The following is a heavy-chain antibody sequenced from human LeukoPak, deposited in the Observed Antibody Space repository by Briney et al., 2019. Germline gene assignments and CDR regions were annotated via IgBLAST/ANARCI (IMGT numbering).Heavy chain of an antibody. CDR3: AKVSRYGDYGGYFDY. J-gene: IGHJ4*02. D-gene: IGHD4-17*01. CDR2: ISWNSGSI. CDR1: GFTFSSYA. Sequence: GGSLRLSCAASGFTFSSYAMHWVRQAPGKGLEWVSGISWNSGSIGYADSVKGRFTISRDNAKNSLYLQMNSLRAEDTALYYCAKVSRYGDYGGYFDYWGQGTLVTVSS. V-gene: IGHV3-9*01.